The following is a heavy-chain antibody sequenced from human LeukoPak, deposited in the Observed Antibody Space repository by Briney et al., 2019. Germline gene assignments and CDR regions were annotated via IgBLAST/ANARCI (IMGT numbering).Heavy chain of an antibody. CDR3: ARGLYSSGWSLYYFDY. CDR1: GGSFSGYY. V-gene: IGHV4-34*01. Sequence: PSETLSLTCAVYGGSFSGYYWSWIRQPPGKGLEWIGEINHSGSTNYNPSLKSRVTISVDTSKNQFSLKLSSVTAADTAVYYCARGLYSSGWSLYYFDYWGQGTLVTVSS. CDR2: INHSGST. J-gene: IGHJ4*02. D-gene: IGHD6-19*01.